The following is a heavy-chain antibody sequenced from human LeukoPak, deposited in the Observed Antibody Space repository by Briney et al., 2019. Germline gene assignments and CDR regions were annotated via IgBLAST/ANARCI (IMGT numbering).Heavy chain of an antibody. CDR1: GGSISSFY. V-gene: IGHV4-59*08. Sequence: SETLSLTCAVSGGSISSFYWSWIRQPPEKGLEWIGYVFYTGDTNSNPSLKSRVTMSLDTSKNQLSLRLTSVTAADTAVYYCARHPFATPFDHWGRGTLVTVSS. J-gene: IGHJ4*02. D-gene: IGHD2-15*01. CDR3: ARHPFATPFDH. CDR2: VFYTGDT.